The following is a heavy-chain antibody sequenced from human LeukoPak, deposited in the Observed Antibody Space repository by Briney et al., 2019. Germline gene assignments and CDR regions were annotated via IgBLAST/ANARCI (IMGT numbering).Heavy chain of an antibody. CDR1: GYTFKNYD. Sequence: ASVKVSCKASGYTFKNYDINWVRQATGQGLEWMGWMNPNFGATDYAQKFQGRFTITMDTSINTTYMDLSSLRSEDTAVYYCARSRVGNGDYLFEDVWGQGTLVTVSS. CDR2: MNPNFGAT. D-gene: IGHD4-17*01. J-gene: IGHJ4*02. V-gene: IGHV1-8*03. CDR3: ARSRVGNGDYLFEDV.